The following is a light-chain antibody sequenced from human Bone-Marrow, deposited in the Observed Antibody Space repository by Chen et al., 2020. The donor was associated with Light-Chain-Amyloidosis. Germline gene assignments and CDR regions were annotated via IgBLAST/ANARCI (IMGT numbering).Light chain of an antibody. CDR1: SSNVGDYSL. CDR2: EGI. Sequence: QSALTHPASVSGSPGQSITIPCTGTSSNVGDYSLVSWYQQHPGKAPKLILYEGIQRPSGVSSRFSGSMSSNTASLTISGLQTEDEADYFCYTYAGSATFVFGSATTVTVL. CDR3: YTYAGSATFV. J-gene: IGLJ1*01. V-gene: IGLV2-23*01.